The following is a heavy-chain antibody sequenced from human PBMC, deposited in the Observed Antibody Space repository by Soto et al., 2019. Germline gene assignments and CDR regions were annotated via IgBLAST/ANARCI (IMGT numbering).Heavy chain of an antibody. CDR2: ISYDGSNK. CDR1: GFTFSSYG. D-gene: IGHD3-10*01. J-gene: IGHJ6*02. Sequence: LRLSCAASGFTFSSYGMHWVRQAPGKGLEWVAVISYDGSNKYYADSVKGRFTISRDNSKNTLYLQMNSLRAEDTAVYYCAKRGTMVSFYYGMDVWGQGTTVTVSS. CDR3: AKRGTMVSFYYGMDV. V-gene: IGHV3-30*18.